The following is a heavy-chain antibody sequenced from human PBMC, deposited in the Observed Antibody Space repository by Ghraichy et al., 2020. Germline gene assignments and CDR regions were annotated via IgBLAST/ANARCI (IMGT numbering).Heavy chain of an antibody. J-gene: IGHJ6*02. Sequence: GGSLRLSCAASGFTFSSYAMSWVRQAPGKGLEWVSAISGSGGSTYYADSVKGRFTISRDNSKNTLYLQMNSLRAEDTAVYYCANHNWNYDTPGRNYYYYYGMDVWGQGTTVTVSS. V-gene: IGHV3-23*01. CDR3: ANHNWNYDTPGRNYYYYYGMDV. CDR2: ISGSGGST. CDR1: GFTFSSYA. D-gene: IGHD1-7*01.